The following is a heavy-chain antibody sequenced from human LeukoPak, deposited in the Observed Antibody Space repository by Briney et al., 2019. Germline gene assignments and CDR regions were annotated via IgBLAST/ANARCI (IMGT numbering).Heavy chain of an antibody. V-gene: IGHV1-69*05. Sequence: SVKVSCKASGGTFSSYAISWVRQAPGQGLEWMGGIIPIFGTANYAQKFQGRVTITTDESTSTAYMELSSLRSEDTAVYYCARALPAAAPLRYWGQGTLVTVSS. J-gene: IGHJ4*02. CDR2: IIPIFGTA. D-gene: IGHD6-13*01. CDR3: ARALPAAAPLRY. CDR1: GGTFSSYA.